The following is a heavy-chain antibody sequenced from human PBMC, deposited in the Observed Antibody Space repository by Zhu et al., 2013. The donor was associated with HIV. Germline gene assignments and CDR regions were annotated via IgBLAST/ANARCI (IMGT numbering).Heavy chain of an antibody. D-gene: IGHD5-18*01. J-gene: IGHJ3*02. Sequence: QVQLQESGPGLVKPSETLSLTCTVSGGSVSSGSYYWSWIRQPPGKGLEWIGYIYYSGSTNYNPSLKSRVTISVDTSKNQFSLKLSSVTAADTAVYYCARGGYSYGIHYDAFDIWGQGTMVTVSS. CDR2: IYYSGST. CDR3: ARGGYSYGIHYDAFDI. CDR1: GGSVSSGSYY. V-gene: IGHV4-61*01.